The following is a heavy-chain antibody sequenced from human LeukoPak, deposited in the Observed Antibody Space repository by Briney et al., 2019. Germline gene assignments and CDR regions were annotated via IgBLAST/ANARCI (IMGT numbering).Heavy chain of an antibody. J-gene: IGHJ4*02. CDR2: ISYDGSNE. D-gene: IGHD6-13*01. V-gene: IGHV3-30-3*01. Sequence: SGGSLRLSCAASGFTFSSYAMHWVRQAPGKGLEWVAVISYDGSNEYYADSVKGRFTISRDNSNKTLYLQMNSLRAGDTAVYYCARDHSGGYSSSGSSSWGRLGDWGQGTLVTVSS. CDR1: GFTFSSYA. CDR3: ARDHSGGYSSSGSSSWGRLGD.